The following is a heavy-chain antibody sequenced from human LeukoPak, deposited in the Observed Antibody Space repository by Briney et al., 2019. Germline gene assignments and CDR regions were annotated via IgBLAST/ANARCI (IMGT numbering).Heavy chain of an antibody. CDR3: ARAGSSSSDNY. V-gene: IGHV4-34*01. J-gene: IGHJ4*02. CDR1: GGSFSGYY. CDR2: INHSGST. D-gene: IGHD6-6*01. Sequence: SETLSLTCAVYGGSFSGYYWSWIRQPPGKGLEWIGEINHSGSTNYNPSLKSRVTISVDTSKNQFSLKLSSVTAADTAVYYCARAGSSSSDNYWGQGTLVTVSS.